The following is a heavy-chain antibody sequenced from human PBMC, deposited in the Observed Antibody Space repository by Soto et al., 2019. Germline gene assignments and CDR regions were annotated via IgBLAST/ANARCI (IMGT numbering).Heavy chain of an antibody. CDR3: ARDDTLYGGNSEAHFDY. Sequence: GASVKVSCKASGYTFTSYGISWVRQAPGQGLEWMGWISAYNGNTNYAQKLQGRVTMTTDTSTSTAYMELRSLRSDDTAVYYCARDDTLYGGNSEAHFDYWGQGTLVTVSS. V-gene: IGHV1-18*01. J-gene: IGHJ4*02. D-gene: IGHD2-21*02. CDR2: ISAYNGNT. CDR1: GYTFTSYG.